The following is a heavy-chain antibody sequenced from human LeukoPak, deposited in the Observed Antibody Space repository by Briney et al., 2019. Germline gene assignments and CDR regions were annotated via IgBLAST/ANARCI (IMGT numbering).Heavy chain of an antibody. CDR2: IRFDGSEK. Sequence: PGGSLRLSCAASGFTFSTSVMHWVRQAPGKGLEWLSFIRFDGSEKYYADSVRGRFTISRDNSKNTLYLQMNSLRAEDTAVYYCAKDYYGSGSGIYKKQRPYYFDYWGQGTLVTVSS. D-gene: IGHD3-10*01. V-gene: IGHV3-30*02. CDR1: GFTFSTSV. CDR3: AKDYYGSGSGIYKKQRPYYFDY. J-gene: IGHJ4*02.